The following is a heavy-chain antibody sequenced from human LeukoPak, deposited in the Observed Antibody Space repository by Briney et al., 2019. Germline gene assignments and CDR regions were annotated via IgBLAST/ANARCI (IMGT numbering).Heavy chain of an antibody. Sequence: SVKVSCKASGGTFSSYAISWVRQAPGQGLEWMGGIIPIFGTANYAQKFQGRVTITTDESTSTAYMELSSLRSEDTAVYYCARTHYSGYDYRHYYYYMDVWGKGTTVTVSS. V-gene: IGHV1-69*05. CDR1: GGTFSSYA. J-gene: IGHJ6*03. D-gene: IGHD5-12*01. CDR2: IIPIFGTA. CDR3: ARTHYSGYDYRHYYYYMDV.